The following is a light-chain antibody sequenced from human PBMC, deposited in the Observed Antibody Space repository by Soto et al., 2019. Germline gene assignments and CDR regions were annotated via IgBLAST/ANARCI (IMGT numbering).Light chain of an antibody. Sequence: QSVLTQPASVSGSPGQSITISCSGTSSDVGAYDHVSWYQQYPGKAPKFIIFEISNRPSGISSRFSGSRSGNTASLTISRLQAEDEAYYYSSSYTSRDTVIFGGGTKVTVL. CDR2: EIS. J-gene: IGLJ2*01. CDR3: SSYTSRDTVI. CDR1: SSDVGAYDH. V-gene: IGLV2-14*01.